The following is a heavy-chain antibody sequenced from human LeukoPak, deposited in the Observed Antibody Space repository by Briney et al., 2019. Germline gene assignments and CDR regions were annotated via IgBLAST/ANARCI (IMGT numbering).Heavy chain of an antibody. CDR2: IYPGDSDT. CDR1: GYSFISYW. J-gene: IGHJ4*02. CDR3: ARPAVAGSLYYFDY. V-gene: IGHV5-51*01. D-gene: IGHD6-19*01. Sequence: GESLQISCKGSGYSFISYWIAWVRQMPGKGLEWMGIIYPGDSDTRYSPSFQGQVTISVDKSISTAYLQWSSLKASDTAMYYCARPAVAGSLYYFDYWGQGTLVTVSS.